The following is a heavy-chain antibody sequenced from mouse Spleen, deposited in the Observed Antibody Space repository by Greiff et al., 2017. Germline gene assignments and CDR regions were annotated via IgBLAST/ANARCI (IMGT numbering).Heavy chain of an antibody. Sequence: EVQRVESGPGLVKPSQSLSLTCSVTGYSITSGYYWNWIRQFPGNKLEWMGYISYDGSNNYNPSLKNRISITRDTSKKQFFLKLNSVTTEDTATYYCARGDGYSDYWGQGTTLTVSS. D-gene: IGHD2-3*01. CDR2: ISYDGSN. J-gene: IGHJ2*01. V-gene: IGHV3-6*01. CDR3: ARGDGYSDY. CDR1: GYSITSGYY.